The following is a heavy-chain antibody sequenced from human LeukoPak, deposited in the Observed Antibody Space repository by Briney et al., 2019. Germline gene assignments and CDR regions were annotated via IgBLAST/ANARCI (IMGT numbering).Heavy chain of an antibody. CDR3: AKVGSTMVRGVIKD. J-gene: IGHJ4*02. V-gene: IGHV3-21*04. Sequence: PGGSLRLSCAASGFTFSSYSMNWVRQAPGKGLEWVSSISSSSSYIYYADSVKGRFTISRDNSENTLYLQMNSLRAEDTAVYYCAKVGSTMVRGVIKDWGQGTLVTVSS. D-gene: IGHD3-10*01. CDR2: ISSSSSYI. CDR1: GFTFSSYS.